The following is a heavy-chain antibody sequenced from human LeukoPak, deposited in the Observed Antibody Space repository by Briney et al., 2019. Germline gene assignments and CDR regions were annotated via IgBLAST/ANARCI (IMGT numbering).Heavy chain of an antibody. V-gene: IGHV4-39*07. CDR1: GGSISSSSYY. CDR3: ARGTRGGWFPYFDY. J-gene: IGHJ4*02. CDR2: IYHSGST. Sequence: PSETLSLTCTVSGGSISSSSYYWGWIRQPPGKGLEWIGSIYHSGSTYYNPSLKSRVTISVDTSKNQFSLKLSSVTAADTAVYYCARGTRGGWFPYFDYWGQGTLVTVSS. D-gene: IGHD6-19*01.